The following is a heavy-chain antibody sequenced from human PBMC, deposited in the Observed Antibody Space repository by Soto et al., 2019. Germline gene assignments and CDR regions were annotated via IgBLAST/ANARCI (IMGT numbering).Heavy chain of an antibody. CDR3: ARAYGYYFDY. J-gene: IGHJ4*02. CDR1: GGSISSYY. CDR2: IYYSGST. D-gene: IGHD3-10*01. V-gene: IGHV4-59*01. Sequence: PSETLCLTCTVSGGSISSYYWSWIRQPPGKGLEWIGYIYYSGSTNYNPSLKSRVTISVDTSKNQCSLKLSSVTAADTAVYYCARAYGYYFDYWGQGTLVTVSS.